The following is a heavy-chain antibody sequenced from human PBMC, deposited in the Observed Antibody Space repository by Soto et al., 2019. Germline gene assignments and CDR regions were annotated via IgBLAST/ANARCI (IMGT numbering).Heavy chain of an antibody. Sequence: GASVKVSCKACGGTFSRYAISWVRQAPGQGLEWMGGIIPIFGTANYAQKFQGRVTITADESTSTAYMELSSLRSEDAAVYYCARDRSSSSEYYYYGMDVWGQGTTVTVSS. J-gene: IGHJ6*02. V-gene: IGHV1-69*13. D-gene: IGHD6-6*01. CDR2: IIPIFGTA. CDR3: ARDRSSSSEYYYYGMDV. CDR1: GGTFSRYA.